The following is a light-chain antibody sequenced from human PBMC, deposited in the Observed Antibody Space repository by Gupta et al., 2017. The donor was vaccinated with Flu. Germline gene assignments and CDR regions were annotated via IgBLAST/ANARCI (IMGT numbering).Light chain of an antibody. Sequence: QSALTQPASVSGSPGQSITISCTGTSSDVGSHNFVSWYQQHPGKAPKLISYEVNERPSGVSNRFSASKSGNTASLTISGLQAEDEGDYYCCSYSAITTVVFGGGTKLAVL. J-gene: IGLJ2*01. V-gene: IGLV2-23*02. CDR2: EVN. CDR3: CSYSAITTVV. CDR1: SSDVGSHNF.